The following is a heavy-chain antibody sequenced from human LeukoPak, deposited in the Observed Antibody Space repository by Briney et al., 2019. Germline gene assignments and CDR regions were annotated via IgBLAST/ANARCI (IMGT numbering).Heavy chain of an antibody. CDR1: GYTFTSYD. D-gene: IGHD3-10*01. V-gene: IGHV1-8*01. J-gene: IGHJ5*02. Sequence: ASVKVSCKASGYTFTSYDINWVRQATGQGLEWMGWMNPNSGNTGYAQKFQGRVTMTRNTSISTAYMELSSLRSEDTAVYYCARSPMVRVYNWFDPWGRGTLVTVSS. CDR2: MNPNSGNT. CDR3: ARSPMVRVYNWFDP.